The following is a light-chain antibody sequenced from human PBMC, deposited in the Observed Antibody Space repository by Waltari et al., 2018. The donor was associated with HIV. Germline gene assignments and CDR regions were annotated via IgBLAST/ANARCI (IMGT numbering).Light chain of an antibody. Sequence: DIQMTQSLSTLSASIGDRATLTCRASQSISNWLAWYQQKPGKAPKLLIYKASTLEGGVPSRFSGSGSGTEFTLTINSLQPDDFATYFCQQYYLYPWTFGQGAKVEI. CDR3: QQYYLYPWT. CDR2: KAS. V-gene: IGKV1-5*03. CDR1: QSISNW. J-gene: IGKJ1*01.